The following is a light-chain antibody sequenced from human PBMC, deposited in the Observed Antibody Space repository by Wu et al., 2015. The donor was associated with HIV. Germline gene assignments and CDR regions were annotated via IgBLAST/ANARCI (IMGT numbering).Light chain of an antibody. CDR3: QQCSLRPLT. Sequence: DIVLTQSPVTLSLSPGERATLSCRASQSVSNSLTWYQQKPGQAPRLLIYDASNRATGIPARFSGSGSGSDFTLTISSLEPEDFAIYYCQQCSLRPLTFGQGTRLEIK. CDR1: QSVSNS. J-gene: IGKJ5*01. V-gene: IGKV3-11*01. CDR2: DAS.